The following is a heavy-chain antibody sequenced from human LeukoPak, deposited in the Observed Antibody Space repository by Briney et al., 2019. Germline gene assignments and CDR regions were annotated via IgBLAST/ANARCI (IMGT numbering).Heavy chain of an antibody. V-gene: IGHV3-23*01. CDR3: ATANYCSIGSCFFDH. J-gene: IGHJ4*02. CDR2: ISGGGGSA. CDR1: GFTFSSYA. D-gene: IGHD2-15*01. Sequence: GGSLRLSCAASGFTFSSYAMNWVRQAQGKGLEWVSGISGGGGSAYYAASVKGRFTISRDNSKTALYLQMNSLRAEDTAVYYCATANYCSIGSCFFDHWGQGTLVTVSS.